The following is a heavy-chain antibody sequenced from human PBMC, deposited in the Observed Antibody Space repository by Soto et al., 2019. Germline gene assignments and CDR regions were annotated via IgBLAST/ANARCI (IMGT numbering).Heavy chain of an antibody. CDR3: TTDDPINKY. CDR2: IKNKVDGGTT. J-gene: IGHJ4*02. CDR1: GFTFSNAW. V-gene: IGHV3-15*01. Sequence: GGSLRLSCAASGFTFSNAWMSWVRQAPGKGLEWVGRIKNKVDGGTTDYAAPVKGRFTISRDDSKNTLYLQMNSLKSEDTAVYYCTTDDPINKYWGQGTLVTVSS.